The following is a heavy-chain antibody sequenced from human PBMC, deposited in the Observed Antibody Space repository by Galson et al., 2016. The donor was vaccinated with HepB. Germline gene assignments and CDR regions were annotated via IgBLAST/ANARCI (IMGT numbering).Heavy chain of an antibody. CDR3: ARDLEIVAAVWGYGMDV. Sequence: SLRLSCAASGFTFSDYYMSWIRQAPGKGLEWVSYISSSGSTIYYADSVKGRFTISRDNAKNSLYLQMNSLRAEDTAVYYCARDLEIVAAVWGYGMDVWGQGTTVTVSS. CDR2: ISSSGSTI. D-gene: IGHD6-13*01. V-gene: IGHV3-11*01. CDR1: GFTFSDYY. J-gene: IGHJ6*02.